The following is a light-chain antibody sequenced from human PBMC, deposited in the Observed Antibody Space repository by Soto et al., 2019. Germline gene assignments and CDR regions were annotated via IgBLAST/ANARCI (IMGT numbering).Light chain of an antibody. Sequence: DIPMTQSPSSVSASVGDRVTITCRASQAISRSLAWYQQKPGEAPKLLIYAASILQIGVPSRFSGSGSGTDFTLTITRLQPEDFASYYCQQANSFPFTFGPGTKV. CDR1: QAISRS. CDR3: QQANSFPFT. CDR2: AAS. J-gene: IGKJ3*01. V-gene: IGKV1-12*01.